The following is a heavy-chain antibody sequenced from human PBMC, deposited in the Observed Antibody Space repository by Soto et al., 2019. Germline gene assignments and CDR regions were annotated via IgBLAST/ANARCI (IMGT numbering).Heavy chain of an antibody. V-gene: IGHV1-46*01. J-gene: IGHJ6*04. CDR2: INPSGGST. CDR3: ARDQRSGYCSGGSCFDGMDV. CDR1: GYTFTSYY. Sequence: ASVKVSCKASGYTFTSYYMHWVRQAPGQGLDWMGTINPSGGSTSYAQKFQGRVTMTRDTSTRTVYMELSSLRSEDTAVYYCARDQRSGYCSGGSCFDGMDVWG. D-gene: IGHD2-15*01.